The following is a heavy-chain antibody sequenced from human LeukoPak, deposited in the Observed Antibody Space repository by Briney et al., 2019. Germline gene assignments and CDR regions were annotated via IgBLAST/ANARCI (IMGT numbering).Heavy chain of an antibody. CDR1: GGTFSSYA. CDR3: ARATVVPAAIAPYYYMDV. D-gene: IGHD2-2*01. CDR2: IIPIFGTA. Sequence: ASVKVSCKASGGTFSSYAISWVRQAPGQGLEWMGGIIPIFGTANYAQKFQGRVTITADESTSTAYMELSSLRSEDTAVYYCARATVVPAAIAPYYYMDVWGKGTTVTVSS. J-gene: IGHJ6*03. V-gene: IGHV1-69*13.